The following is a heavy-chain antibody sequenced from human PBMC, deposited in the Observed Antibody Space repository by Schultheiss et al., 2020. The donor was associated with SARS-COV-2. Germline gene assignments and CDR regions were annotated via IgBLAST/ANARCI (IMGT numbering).Heavy chain of an antibody. CDR2: INPNSGGT. Sequence: ASVKVSCKASGYTFTGYYMHWVRQAPGQGLEWMGRINPNSGGTNYAQKFQGRVTMTRDTSISTAYMELSRLRSDDTAVYYCARGRGYCSSTSCLHYYYYYMDVWGKGTTVTVSS. J-gene: IGHJ6*03. CDR3: ARGRGYCSSTSCLHYYYYYMDV. V-gene: IGHV1-2*06. D-gene: IGHD2-2*01. CDR1: GYTFTGYY.